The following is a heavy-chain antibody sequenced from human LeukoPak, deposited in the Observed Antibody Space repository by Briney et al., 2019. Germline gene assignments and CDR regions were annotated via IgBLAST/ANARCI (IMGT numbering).Heavy chain of an antibody. D-gene: IGHD3-22*01. CDR3: ARGVVVIPIDI. Sequence: NSSETLSLTCAVYGGSFSGYYWSWIRQPPGKGLEWIGEINHSGSTYYNPSLKSRVTISVDTSKNQFSLKLSSVTAADTAVYYCARGVVVIPIDIWGQGTMVTVSS. CDR1: GGSFSGYY. J-gene: IGHJ3*02. CDR2: INHSGST. V-gene: IGHV4-34*01.